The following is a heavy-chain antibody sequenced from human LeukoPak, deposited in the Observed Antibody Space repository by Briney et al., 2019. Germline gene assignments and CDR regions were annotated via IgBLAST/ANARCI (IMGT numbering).Heavy chain of an antibody. CDR1: GGSFSGYY. V-gene: IGHV4-34*01. J-gene: IGHJ4*02. CDR3: ARAGGNFPCDH. D-gene: IGHD3-16*01. Sequence: SETLSLTCAVYGGSFSGYYWSWIRQPPGKGLEWIGEINHRGSTNYNPSLKSRVTISVDTSKNQFSLKLSSVTAADTAVYYCARAGGNFPCDHWGQGTLVTVSS. CDR2: INHRGST.